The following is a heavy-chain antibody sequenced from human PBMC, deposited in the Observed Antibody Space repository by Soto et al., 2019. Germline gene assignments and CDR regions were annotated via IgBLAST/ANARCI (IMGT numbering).Heavy chain of an antibody. Sequence: GGSLRLSCAASGFTFSSYAMSWVRQAPGKGLEWVSAISGSGGSTYYADSVKGRFTISRDNSKNTLYLQMNSLRAEDTAVYYCAKLTIFGVVIITYFDYWGQGTLVTVSS. CDR1: GFTFSSYA. J-gene: IGHJ4*02. CDR3: AKLTIFGVVIITYFDY. D-gene: IGHD3-3*01. CDR2: ISGSGGST. V-gene: IGHV3-23*01.